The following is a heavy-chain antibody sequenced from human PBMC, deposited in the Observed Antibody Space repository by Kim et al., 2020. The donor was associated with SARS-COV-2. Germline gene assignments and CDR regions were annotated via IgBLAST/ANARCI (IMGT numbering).Heavy chain of an antibody. J-gene: IGHJ6*01. CDR2: FDPEDGET. CDR3: ATSTGLTHSTHYYYYYGMD. Sequence: ASVKVSCKFSGYTLTELSMHWVRQAPGKGLDGMGGFDPEDGETIYAQKFHGRVTMTEDTSTDTAYMELSSLRSEDTAGYYCATSTGLTHSTHYYYYYGMD. D-gene: IGHD2-15*01. V-gene: IGHV1-24*01. CDR1: GYTLTELS.